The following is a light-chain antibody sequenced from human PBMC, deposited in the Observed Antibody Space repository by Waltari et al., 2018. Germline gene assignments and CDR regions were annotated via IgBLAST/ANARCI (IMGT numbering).Light chain of an antibody. CDR1: SSDIGFYTF. V-gene: IGLV2-14*03. Sequence: HSALTQPASVSGSPGQSITIPCTGTSSDIGFYTFVSLYQPHPGKAPKVMIYHVSTRPSGVSNRFSGSKSGNTASLTISGLQPEDEADYYCASETSTTTLYVFGSGTKVTVL. CDR3: ASETSTTTLYV. J-gene: IGLJ1*01. CDR2: HVS.